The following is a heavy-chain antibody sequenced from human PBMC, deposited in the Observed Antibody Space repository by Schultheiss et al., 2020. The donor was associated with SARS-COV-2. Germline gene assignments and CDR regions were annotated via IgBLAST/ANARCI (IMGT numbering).Heavy chain of an antibody. Sequence: SETLSLTCTVSGGSISSGGYYWSWIRQHPGKGLEWIGYIYYSGSTNYNPSLKSRVTISVDKSKNQFSLKLSSVTAADTAVYYCARRVVAATLDGGWFDPWGQGTLVTVSS. D-gene: IGHD2-15*01. J-gene: IGHJ5*02. CDR3: ARRVVAATLDGGWFDP. CDR2: IYYSGST. CDR1: GGSISSGGYY. V-gene: IGHV4-31*03.